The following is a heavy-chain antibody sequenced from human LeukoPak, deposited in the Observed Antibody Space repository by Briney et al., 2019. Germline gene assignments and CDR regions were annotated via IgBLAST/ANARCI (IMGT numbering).Heavy chain of an antibody. CDR1: GFTFSSYA. D-gene: IGHD3-22*01. V-gene: IGHV3-23*01. J-gene: IGHJ4*02. CDR2: ISGSGGST. Sequence: GGSLRLSCVASGFTFSSYAMSWVRQAPGKGLEWVSAISGSGGSTYYADSVKGRFTISRDNSKNTLYLQMNSLRAEDTAVYYCAKDPRYYYDSSGYYNYWGQGTLVTVSS. CDR3: AKDPRYYYDSSGYYNY.